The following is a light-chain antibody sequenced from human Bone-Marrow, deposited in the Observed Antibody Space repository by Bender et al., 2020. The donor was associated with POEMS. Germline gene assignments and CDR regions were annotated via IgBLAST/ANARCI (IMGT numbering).Light chain of an antibody. CDR2: GVT. CDR1: SGDVGGYNY. J-gene: IGLJ2*01. Sequence: QSALTQPRSVSGSPGQSITISCAGTSGDVGGYNYVSWYQLHPGKAPKLIIYGVTNRPSGVSYRFSGSKSGNTASLTISGLQAEDEGDYFCTSYAIRSLVFGGGTKLTVL. CDR3: TSYAIRSLV. V-gene: IGLV2-14*01.